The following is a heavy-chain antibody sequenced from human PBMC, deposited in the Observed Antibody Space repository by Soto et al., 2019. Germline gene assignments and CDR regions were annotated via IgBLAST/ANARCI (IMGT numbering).Heavy chain of an antibody. CDR3: AKSVYSGYPANWFDP. V-gene: IGHV3-30*18. CDR2: ISYDGSKE. J-gene: IGHJ5*02. D-gene: IGHD5-12*01. Sequence: QVQLVESGGGVVQPGTSLRLSCVASGFTFSNYGIHWVGQAPGKGLEGVALISYDGSKEEYADSVKGRFTISRDNSKNTVYLQMNSLRAEDTAVYFCAKSVYSGYPANWFDPWGQGTLVTVSS. CDR1: GFTFSNYG.